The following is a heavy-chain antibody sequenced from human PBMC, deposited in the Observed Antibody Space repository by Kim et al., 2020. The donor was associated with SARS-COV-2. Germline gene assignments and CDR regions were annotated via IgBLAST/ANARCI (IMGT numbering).Heavy chain of an antibody. CDR2: IYYSGST. V-gene: IGHV4-61*01. J-gene: IGHJ4*02. D-gene: IGHD3-9*01. CDR1: GGSVSSGSYY. CDR3: ARAIRPHLTVAHFDY. Sequence: SETLSLTCTVSGGSVSSGSYYWSWIRQPPGKGLEWIAYIYYSGSTSYNPSLKSRLTISVDTSKNQFSLKLSSVTAADTAVYYCARAIRPHLTVAHFDYWGQGTLVTVSS.